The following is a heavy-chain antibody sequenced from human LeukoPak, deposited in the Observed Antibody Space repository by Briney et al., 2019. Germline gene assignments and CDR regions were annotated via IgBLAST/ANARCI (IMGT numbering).Heavy chain of an antibody. CDR2: INPSGGST. J-gene: IGHJ4*02. CDR1: GYTFTSYY. Sequence: ASVNVSCKSSGYTFTSYYMYWVRQAPGQGLEWMGIINPSGGSTSYAQKFQGRVTMTRDTSTSTVYMELSSLRSEDTAVYCCARDSGMVRGTVDYWGQGTLVTVSS. V-gene: IGHV1-46*01. CDR3: ARDSGMVRGTVDY. D-gene: IGHD3-10*01.